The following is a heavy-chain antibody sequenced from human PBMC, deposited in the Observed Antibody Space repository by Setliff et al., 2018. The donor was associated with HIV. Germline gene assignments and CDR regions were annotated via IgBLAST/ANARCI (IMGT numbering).Heavy chain of an antibody. V-gene: IGHV4-39*01. CDR1: GGSISSSSYY. J-gene: IGHJ4*02. Sequence: SETLSLTCTVSGGSISSSSYYWGWIRQPPGKGLEWIGSIYYRGSTYYNPSLKSRVTISVDTSKNQFSLKLSSVTAADTAVYYCARHSGSSGWYLFDYWGQGTLVTVSS. CDR3: ARHSGSSGWYLFDY. CDR2: IYYRGST. D-gene: IGHD6-19*01.